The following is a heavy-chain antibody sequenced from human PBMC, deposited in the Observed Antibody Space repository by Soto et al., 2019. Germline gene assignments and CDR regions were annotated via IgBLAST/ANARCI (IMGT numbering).Heavy chain of an antibody. CDR1: GFNFSNHC. J-gene: IGHJ5*02. CDR3: ARESGDWPLNWFDP. V-gene: IGHV3-74*01. CDR2: ITSDGKSK. Sequence: XVCLRLSFAASGFNFSNHCMHWVRQRPGEGLVWVSRITSDGKSKAYAESVKGRFAISRDNAKNTLYLQMNGLTAEDTAVYYCARESGDWPLNWFDPWGLGTLVTVSS. D-gene: IGHD2-21*02.